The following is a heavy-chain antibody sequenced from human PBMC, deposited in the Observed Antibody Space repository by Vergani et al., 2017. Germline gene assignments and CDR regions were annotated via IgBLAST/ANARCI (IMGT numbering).Heavy chain of an antibody. Sequence: QVQLQESGPGLVKTSETLSLTCTVSGGSISSYYWSWIRQPGGKGLEWIWRIYTSGSTNYNPSLKSRVTMSVDTSKHQFSLKLSSVTAADTAVYYCARGDNTMVRGVNRYDPGDEGTLVIVS. V-gene: IGHV4-4*07. CDR1: GGSISSYY. D-gene: IGHD3-10*01. CDR2: IYTSGST. J-gene: IGHJ5*02. CDR3: ARGDNTMVRGVNRYDP.